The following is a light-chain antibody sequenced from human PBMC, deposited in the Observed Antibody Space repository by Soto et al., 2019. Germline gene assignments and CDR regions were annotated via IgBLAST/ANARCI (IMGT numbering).Light chain of an antibody. CDR1: QGISNY. CDR2: AAS. J-gene: IGKJ4*01. CDR3: QQYSRSPFT. V-gene: IGKV1-27*01. Sequence: DIQFTQSSSSLSSSLGDRVSITWRASQGISNYLAWYQQKPGKVPKLLIYAASTLQSGVPSRFSGSGSGTDFTLTISSLQPEDVATYYCQQYSRSPFTFGEGTKVDIK.